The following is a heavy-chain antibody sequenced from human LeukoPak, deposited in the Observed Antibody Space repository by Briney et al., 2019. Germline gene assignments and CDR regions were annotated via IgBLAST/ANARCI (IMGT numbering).Heavy chain of an antibody. D-gene: IGHD6-19*01. CDR2: IHTSGST. CDR3: ATTDRVAVTGTNYYYYYMDV. V-gene: IGHV4-4*07. CDR1: GGSISTYY. J-gene: IGHJ6*03. Sequence: KASETLSLTCTVSGGSISTYYWSWIPQPAGKGLEWIGRIHTSGSTNYNPSLKSRVGISVDTSKSQLSLKLTSVTAADTAVYYCATTDRVAVTGTNYYYYYMDVWGKGTTVTVS.